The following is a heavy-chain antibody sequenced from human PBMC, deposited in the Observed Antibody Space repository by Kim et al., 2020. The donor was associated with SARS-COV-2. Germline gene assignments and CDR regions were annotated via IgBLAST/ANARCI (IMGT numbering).Heavy chain of an antibody. D-gene: IGHD5-18*01. J-gene: IGHJ4*02. Sequence: SNKYSADSVKGRFTIARDNSKDPLYLQMDSLRAEDTAVYYCAGETLEVTDYWGQGTLVTVSS. CDR2: SNK. CDR3: AGETLEVTDY. V-gene: IGHV3-30-3*01.